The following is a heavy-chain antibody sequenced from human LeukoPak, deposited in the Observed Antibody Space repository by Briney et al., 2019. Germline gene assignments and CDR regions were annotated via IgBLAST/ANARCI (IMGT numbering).Heavy chain of an antibody. V-gene: IGHV1-18*01. CDR2: ISAYNGNT. Sequence: GASVKVSCKASGYTFTSYGISWVRQAPGQGLEWMGWISAYNGNTNYAQKLQGRVTMTTDTSTSTAYMELRSLRVEDTAVYYCARDFTTAYSYGSSGDYADNWGQGTLVTVSS. CDR1: GYTFTSYG. CDR3: ARDFTTAYSYGSSGDYADN. J-gene: IGHJ4*02. D-gene: IGHD3-22*01.